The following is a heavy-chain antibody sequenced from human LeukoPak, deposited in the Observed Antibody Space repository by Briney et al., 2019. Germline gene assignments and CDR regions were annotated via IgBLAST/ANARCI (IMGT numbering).Heavy chain of an antibody. D-gene: IGHD6-19*01. Sequence: SVKVSCKASGGTFSSYAISWVRQAPGQGLEWMGGIIPIFGTANYAQKFQGRVTITADESTSTAYMELSSLRSEDTAVYYCAKELFLAVASYYFDYWGQGTLVTVSS. V-gene: IGHV1-69*01. CDR3: AKELFLAVASYYFDY. CDR2: IIPIFGTA. J-gene: IGHJ4*02. CDR1: GGTFSSYA.